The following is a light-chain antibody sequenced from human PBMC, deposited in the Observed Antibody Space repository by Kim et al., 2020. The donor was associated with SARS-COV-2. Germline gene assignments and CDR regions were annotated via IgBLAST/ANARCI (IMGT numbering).Light chain of an antibody. V-gene: IGLV2-14*04. CDR1: SSDVGGYKY. CDR3: SSYTSSTLVV. Sequence: GQARTVSCAGTSSDVGGYKYVSWYQQHPGKAPKLIIYDVSDRPSGVSNRFSGSKSGNTASLTISGLEAEDEADYYCSSYTSSTLVVFGAGTQLTVL. CDR2: DVS. J-gene: IGLJ3*02.